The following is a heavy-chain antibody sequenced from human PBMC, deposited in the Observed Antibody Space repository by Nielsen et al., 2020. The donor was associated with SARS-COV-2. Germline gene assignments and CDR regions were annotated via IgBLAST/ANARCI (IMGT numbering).Heavy chain of an antibody. CDR3: TRRVAGGTMDV. CDR1: GFTFSDYY. CDR2: ISSSRSYT. J-gene: IGHJ6*02. Sequence: GGSLRLSCAASGFTFSDYYMSWIRQAPGKGLEWVSYISSSRSYTNYADSLKGRFTISRDNSKNTLYLQMNSLGADDTAIYYCTRRVAGGTMDVWGQGTTVTVSS. V-gene: IGHV3-11*03. D-gene: IGHD6-19*01.